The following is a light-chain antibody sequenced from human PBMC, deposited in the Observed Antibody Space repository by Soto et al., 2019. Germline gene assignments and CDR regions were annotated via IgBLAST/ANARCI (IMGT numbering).Light chain of an antibody. CDR3: QQSFNTALT. Sequence: DIQMTQSPSSLSASVGDRVTITCRASQSINKYLNWYQQKPGKAPKLLIYAASSLQSGVPSRFSGSGSGTDFTLTISSLQPEDSATYYCQQSFNTALTFGGGTKVEIK. CDR1: QSINKY. V-gene: IGKV1-39*01. J-gene: IGKJ4*01. CDR2: AAS.